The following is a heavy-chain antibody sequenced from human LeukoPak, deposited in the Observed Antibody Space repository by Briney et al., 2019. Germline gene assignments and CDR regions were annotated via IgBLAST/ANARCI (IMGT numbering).Heavy chain of an antibody. CDR1: GGSIRRYY. D-gene: IGHD3-22*01. CDR2: IYDTGKT. CDR3: ARGNQFDSSGYHHNWFDP. J-gene: IGHJ5*02. Sequence: KASETLSLTCTVSGGSIRRYYWNWIRQPPGKGLVWIGSIYDTGKTNYNPSLESRVSISADTSKTQFSLTLSSVTAADTAVYYCARGNQFDSSGYHHNWFDPWGQGTLVTVSS. V-gene: IGHV4-59*01.